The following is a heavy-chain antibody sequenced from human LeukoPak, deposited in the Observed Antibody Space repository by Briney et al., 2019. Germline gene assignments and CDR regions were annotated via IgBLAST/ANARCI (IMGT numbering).Heavy chain of an antibody. CDR3: AREQVFYYYYMDV. J-gene: IGHJ6*03. V-gene: IGHV3-30*01. CDR1: GFTFSSYA. Sequence: PGGSLRLSCAASGFTFSSYAMHWVRQAPGKGLEWVAVISYDGSNKYYADSVKGRFTISRDNSKNTLYLQMNSLRAEDTAVYYCAREQVFYYYYMDVWGKGTTVTVSS. CDR2: ISYDGSNK. D-gene: IGHD1-14*01.